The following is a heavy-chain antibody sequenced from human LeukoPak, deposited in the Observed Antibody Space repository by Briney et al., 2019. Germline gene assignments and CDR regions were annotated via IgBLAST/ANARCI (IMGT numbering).Heavy chain of an antibody. CDR3: ARIRRDGYNYPRYYFDY. Sequence: SGTLSLTCAVYGGSFSGYYWSWIRQPPGKGLEWIGEINHSGSTNYNPSLKSRVTISVDTSKNQFSLKLSSVTAADTAVYYCARIRRDGYNYPRYYFDYWGQGTLVTVSS. J-gene: IGHJ4*02. CDR1: GGSFSGYY. V-gene: IGHV4-34*01. CDR2: INHSGST. D-gene: IGHD5-24*01.